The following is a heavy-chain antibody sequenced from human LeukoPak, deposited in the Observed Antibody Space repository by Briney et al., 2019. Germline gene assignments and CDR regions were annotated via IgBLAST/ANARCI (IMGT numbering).Heavy chain of an antibody. D-gene: IGHD6-13*01. CDR1: GFTFSSYA. CDR3: ARGYSSSWNPFDY. CDR2: ISYDGSNK. Sequence: GGSLRLSSAASGFTFSSYAMHRVRQAPGKGRGWVAVISYDGSNKYYADSVKGRFTISRDNSKNTLYLQMNSLRAEDTAVYYCARGYSSSWNPFDYWGQGTLVTVSS. J-gene: IGHJ4*02. V-gene: IGHV3-30*01.